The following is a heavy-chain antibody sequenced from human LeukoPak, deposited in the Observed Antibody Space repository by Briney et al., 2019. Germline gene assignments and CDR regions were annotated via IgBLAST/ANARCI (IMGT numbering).Heavy chain of an antibody. D-gene: IGHD6-19*01. CDR3: AKVRLVQEYRAGDS. CDR2: IYSGGST. CDR1: GFIVSSNY. J-gene: IGHJ4*02. V-gene: IGHV3-53*05. Sequence: SGGSLRLSCAASGFIVSSNYMSWVRQAPGKGLEWVSVIYSGGSTYYADSVKGRFTISRDNSKNTLYLQMNSLRAEDTAVYYCAKVRLVQEYRAGDSWGQGTLVTVSS.